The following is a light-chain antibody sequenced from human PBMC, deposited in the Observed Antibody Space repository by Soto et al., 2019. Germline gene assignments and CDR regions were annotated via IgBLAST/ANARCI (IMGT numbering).Light chain of an antibody. CDR1: QSLSTY. CDR2: DAS. Sequence: EIVLTQSPAPLSLSPGERATLSCRASQSLSTYLAWYQQKPGQAPRLLIYDASNSATGIPARFSGSGSGTDFTLTISSLEPEDFAVYYCQHRDSWPLTFGGGTKVDIK. V-gene: IGKV3-11*01. J-gene: IGKJ4*01. CDR3: QHRDSWPLT.